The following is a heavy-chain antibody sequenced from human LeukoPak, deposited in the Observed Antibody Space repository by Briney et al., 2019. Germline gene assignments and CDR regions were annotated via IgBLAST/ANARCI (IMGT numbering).Heavy chain of an antibody. CDR2: ISSNGGST. J-gene: IGHJ6*02. CDR1: GFTFSSYA. Sequence: GGSLRLSCAASGFTFSSYAMHWVRQAPGKGLEHVSAISSNGGSTFYASSVKDRFAISRDNSKNTLYLQMGSLGPEDMAVYYCARDSLSNGWNGMDVWGQGTTVTVSS. D-gene: IGHD2-8*01. CDR3: ARDSLSNGWNGMDV. V-gene: IGHV3-64*01.